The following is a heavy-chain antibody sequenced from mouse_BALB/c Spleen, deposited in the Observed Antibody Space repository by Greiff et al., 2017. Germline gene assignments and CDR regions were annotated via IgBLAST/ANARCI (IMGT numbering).Heavy chain of an antibody. CDR2: ISSGSSTI. CDR1: GFTFSSFG. CDR3: ARCPYYYAMDY. J-gene: IGHJ4*01. V-gene: IGHV5-17*02. Sequence: EVQGVESGGGLVQPGGSRKLSCAASGFTFSSFGMHWVRQAPEKGLEWVAYISSGSSTIYYADTVKGRFTISRDNPKNTLFLQMTSLRSEDTAMYYCARCPYYYAMDYWGQGTSVTVSS.